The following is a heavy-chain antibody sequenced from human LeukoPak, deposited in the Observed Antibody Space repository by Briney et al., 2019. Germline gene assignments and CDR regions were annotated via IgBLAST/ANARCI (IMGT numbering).Heavy chain of an antibody. Sequence: GESLKISCKGSGYSFTSYWIGWVRQMPGKGLEWMGIIYLGDSDTRYSPSFQGQVTISADKSISTAYLQWSSLKASDTAMYYCARPYDPYCGGDCYVPWGQGTLVSVSS. CDR3: ARPYDPYCGGDCYVP. D-gene: IGHD2-21*01. CDR1: GYSFTSYW. CDR2: IYLGDSDT. V-gene: IGHV5-51*01. J-gene: IGHJ4*02.